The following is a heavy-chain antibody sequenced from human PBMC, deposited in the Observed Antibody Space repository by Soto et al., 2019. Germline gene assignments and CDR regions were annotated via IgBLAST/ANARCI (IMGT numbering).Heavy chain of an antibody. CDR3: AREKRLEYYYYGMDV. J-gene: IGHJ6*02. CDR2: IYYSGST. V-gene: IGHV4-59*01. Sequence: PSETLSLTCTVSGGSISSYYWSWIRQPPGKGLEWIGYIYYSGSTNYNPSLKSRVTISVDTSKNQFSLKLSSVTAADTAVYYCAREKRLEYYYYGMDVWGQGTRVTVSS. D-gene: IGHD1-1*01. CDR1: GGSISSYY.